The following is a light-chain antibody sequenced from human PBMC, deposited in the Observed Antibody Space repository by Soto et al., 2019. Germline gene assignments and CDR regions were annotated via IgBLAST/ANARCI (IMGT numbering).Light chain of an antibody. CDR2: GNT. CDR1: SSNIGAGYD. Sequence: QSVLTQPPSVSGAPGQRVTISCTGSSSNIGAGYDVHWYQQLPGTAPKLLVHGNTDRPSGVPDRFSGSKSGTSASLAITGLQAEYEADYYCQYYDSSLSGWLFGGGTKLTVL. J-gene: IGLJ2*01. CDR3: QYYDSSLSGWL. V-gene: IGLV1-40*01.